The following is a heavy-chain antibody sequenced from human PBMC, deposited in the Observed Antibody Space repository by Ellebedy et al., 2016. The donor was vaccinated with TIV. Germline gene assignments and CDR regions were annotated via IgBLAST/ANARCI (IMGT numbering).Heavy chain of an antibody. Sequence: MPSETLSLTCAVYGGSFSGYYWSWIRQPPGKGLEWIGEINHSGSTNYNPSLKSRVTISVDTSKNQFSLKLSSVTAADTAVYYCASGYCSSTSCYLDYWGQGTLVTVSS. D-gene: IGHD2-2*01. CDR1: GGSFSGYY. V-gene: IGHV4-34*01. CDR2: INHSGST. CDR3: ASGYCSSTSCYLDY. J-gene: IGHJ4*02.